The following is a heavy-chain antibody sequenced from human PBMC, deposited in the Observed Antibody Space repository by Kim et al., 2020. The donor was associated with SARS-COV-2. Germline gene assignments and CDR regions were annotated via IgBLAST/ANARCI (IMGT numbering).Heavy chain of an antibody. D-gene: IGHD3-22*01. Sequence: GGSLRLSCAASGFTFSHYTMNWVRQAPGKGLEWVAYISSSRSTKYYADSVKGRFTISRDNSKNSLYLQINSLRDEDTAVYYCARDLNQVISSGYVDAF. J-gene: IGHJ3*01. CDR2: ISSSRSTK. CDR3: ARDLNQVISSGYVDAF. CDR1: GFTFSHYT. V-gene: IGHV3-48*02.